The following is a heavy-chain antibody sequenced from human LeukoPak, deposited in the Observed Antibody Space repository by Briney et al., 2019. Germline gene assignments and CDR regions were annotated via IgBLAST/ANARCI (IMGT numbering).Heavy chain of an antibody. J-gene: IGHJ6*02. CDR3: ASTLGVVVPAANYGMDV. CDR2: ISAYNGNT. CDR1: GYTFTSYG. V-gene: IGHV1-18*01. D-gene: IGHD2-2*01. Sequence: ASVKVSCKASGYTFTSYGISWVRQAPGQGLEWMGWISAYNGNTNYAQKLQGRVTMTTDTSTSTAYMELRSLRSDDTAVYYCASTLGVVVPAANYGMDVWGQGTTVTVSS.